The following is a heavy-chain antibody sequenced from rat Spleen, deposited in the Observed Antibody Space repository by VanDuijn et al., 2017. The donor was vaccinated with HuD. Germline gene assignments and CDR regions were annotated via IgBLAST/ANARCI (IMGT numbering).Heavy chain of an antibody. CDR1: GYSITSIY. D-gene: IGHD1-8*01. CDR2: ISYSGST. Sequence: EVQLQESGPGLVKPSQSLSLTCSVTGYSITSIYWGWIRKIPGNKMECMGYISYSGSTSYNPSLKSRISITRDTSKKQFSLQLNSVPTEDTATYYCAREGATVDYWGQGVMVTVSS. J-gene: IGHJ2*01. CDR3: AREGATVDY. V-gene: IGHV3-1*01.